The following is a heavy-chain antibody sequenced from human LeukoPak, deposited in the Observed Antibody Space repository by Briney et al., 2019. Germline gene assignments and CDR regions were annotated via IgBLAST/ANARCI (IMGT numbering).Heavy chain of an antibody. D-gene: IGHD3-9*01. V-gene: IGHV4-34*01. Sequence: KPSETLSLTCAVYGGSFSGYYWSWIRQPPGKGLEWIGEINHSGSTNYNPSLKSRVTISVDTSKNQFSLKLSSVTAADTAVYYCARETGTVPFHNVLTGRQDFYYYYIDVWGKGTTVTVSS. CDR1: GGSFSGYY. J-gene: IGHJ6*03. CDR3: ARETGTVPFHNVLTGRQDFYYYYIDV. CDR2: INHSGST.